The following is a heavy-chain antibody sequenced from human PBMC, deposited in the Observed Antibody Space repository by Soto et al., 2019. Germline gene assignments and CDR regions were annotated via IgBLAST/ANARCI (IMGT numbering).Heavy chain of an antibody. V-gene: IGHV4-30-4*01. CDR2: IYYSGST. Sequence: SETLSLTCTVSGGSISSGDYYWSWIRQPPGKGLEWIGYIYYSGSTYYNPSLKSRVTISVDTSKNQFSLKLSSVTAADTAVYYCASSYCSSTSCYREFDPWGQGTLVTFSS. J-gene: IGHJ5*02. CDR1: GGSISSGDYY. D-gene: IGHD2-2*02. CDR3: ASSYCSSTSCYREFDP.